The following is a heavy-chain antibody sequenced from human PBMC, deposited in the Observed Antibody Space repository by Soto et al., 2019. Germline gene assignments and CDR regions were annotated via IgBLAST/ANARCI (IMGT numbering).Heavy chain of an antibody. D-gene: IGHD4-4*01. CDR3: AKPTRFLMTTVNPGFDY. J-gene: IGHJ4*02. Sequence: GGSLRLSCAASRFAFSAHVMHWVRQAPGKGLEWVAVISYDGSYKHYTDSVKGRFTISRDNSKNTLFLQMDSLRADDTAVYYCAKPTRFLMTTVNPGFDYWGQGTLVTVSS. V-gene: IGHV3-30*18. CDR1: RFAFSAHV. CDR2: ISYDGSYK.